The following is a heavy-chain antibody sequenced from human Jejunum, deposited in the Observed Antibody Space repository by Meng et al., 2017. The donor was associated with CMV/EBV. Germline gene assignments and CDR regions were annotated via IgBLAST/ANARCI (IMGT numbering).Heavy chain of an antibody. CDR3: ARDSYSHGSGSYNWFDL. J-gene: IGHJ5*02. CDR2: VHHSGST. Sequence: SITSYYWGWIRQPPGKGLEWIGFVHHSGSTNYNPSLKSRLTMSVETSKNQFSLTLSSVTAADTAVYYCARDSYSHGSGSYNWFDLWGQGTLVTVSS. V-gene: IGHV4-59*01. CDR1: SITSYY. D-gene: IGHD3-10*01.